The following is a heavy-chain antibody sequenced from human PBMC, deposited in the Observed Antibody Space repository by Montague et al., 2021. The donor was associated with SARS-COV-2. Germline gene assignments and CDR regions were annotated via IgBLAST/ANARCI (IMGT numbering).Heavy chain of an antibody. D-gene: IGHD2-15*01. V-gene: IGHV4-59*01. Sequence: SETLSLTCTVSGGSITSYYWNWIRQPPGKGLEYIGYIYHSGSTTYNPSLKSRVPISIDTSKDQFSLNLHSVTAADTAVYYCASGLEYYGAGSCDYDPWGQGTLVTVSS. CDR3: ASGLEYYGAGSCDYDP. CDR1: GGSITSYY. CDR2: IYHSGST. J-gene: IGHJ5*02.